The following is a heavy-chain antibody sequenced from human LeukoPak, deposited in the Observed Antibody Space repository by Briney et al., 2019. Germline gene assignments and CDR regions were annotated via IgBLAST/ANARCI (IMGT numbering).Heavy chain of an antibody. Sequence: GGSLRLSCAVSGLTFSNLKMNWVRQAPGKGLEWVSYISAGGRTTFYADSVTGRFTISRDNAKNSLYLQMSSLRAEDTAVYYCARVLSGSWDWFDPWGQGTLVTVSS. CDR1: GLTFSNLK. D-gene: IGHD3-22*01. J-gene: IGHJ5*02. CDR3: ARVLSGSWDWFDP. V-gene: IGHV3-48*03. CDR2: ISAGGRTT.